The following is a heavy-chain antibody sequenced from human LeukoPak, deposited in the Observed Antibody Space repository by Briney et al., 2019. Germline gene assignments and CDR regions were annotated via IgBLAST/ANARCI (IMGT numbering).Heavy chain of an antibody. CDR3: ARAPDDYVWGSYRNYYFDY. CDR1: GYTFTGYY. Sequence: ASVKVSCKASGYTFTGYYMHWVRQAPGQGLEWMGIINPSGGSTSYAQKFQGRVTMTRDMSTSTVYMELSSLRSEDTAVYYCARAPDDYVWGSYRNYYFDYWGQGTLVTVSS. D-gene: IGHD3-16*02. CDR2: INPSGGST. V-gene: IGHV1-46*01. J-gene: IGHJ4*02.